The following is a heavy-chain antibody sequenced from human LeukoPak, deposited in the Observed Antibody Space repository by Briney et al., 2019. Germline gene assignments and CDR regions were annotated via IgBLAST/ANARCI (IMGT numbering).Heavy chain of an antibody. Sequence: GGSLRLSCAASGFTVSSNYMSWVRQAPGKGLEWVSVIYSGGNTYYADSVKGRFTISRDNSKNTLYLQMNSLRAEDTAVYYCERGARREVMIVGAPSVGYFFDWWGQGTLVTVSS. D-gene: IGHD3/OR15-3a*01. V-gene: IGHV3-53*01. CDR2: IYSGGNT. J-gene: IGHJ4*02. CDR1: GFTVSSNY. CDR3: ERGARREVMIVGAPSVGYFFDW.